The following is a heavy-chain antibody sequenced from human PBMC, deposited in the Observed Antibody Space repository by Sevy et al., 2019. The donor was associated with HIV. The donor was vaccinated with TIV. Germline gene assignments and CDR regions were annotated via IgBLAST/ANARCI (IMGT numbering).Heavy chain of an antibody. CDR1: GDSIRNFY. V-gene: IGHV4-59*01. J-gene: IGHJ6*02. Sequence: SETRSLTCSVSGDSIRNFYRSWIRQPPGKGLEWIGYSYYSGSTNYNPSLKSRVTISVDTSKNQFSLKLRSVTAADTAVYYCARASPEHYYGMDVWGQGTTVTVSS. CDR2: SYYSGST. D-gene: IGHD1-26*01. CDR3: ARASPEHYYGMDV.